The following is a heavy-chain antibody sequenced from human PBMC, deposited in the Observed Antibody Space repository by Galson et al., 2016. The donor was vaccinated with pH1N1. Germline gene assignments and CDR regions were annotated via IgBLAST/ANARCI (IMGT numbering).Heavy chain of an antibody. D-gene: IGHD6-13*01. J-gene: IGHJ4*02. CDR3: ASDKVDMAATLGVS. V-gene: IGHV3-7*01. Sequence: SLRLSCATSGFTFSSYWMSWVRQAPGKGLEWVANIRQDGSEKQYVDSVKGRFTISRDNAKKSLYLQMNSLRAEDTAVYYCASDKVDMAATLGVSWGEGTLVTVSS. CDR2: IRQDGSEK. CDR1: GFTFSSYW.